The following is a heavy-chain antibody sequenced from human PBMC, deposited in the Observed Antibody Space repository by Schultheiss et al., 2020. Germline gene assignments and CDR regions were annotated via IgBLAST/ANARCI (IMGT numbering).Heavy chain of an antibody. CDR3: ARAPPKSAFDL. CDR2: IFDSGKT. V-gene: IGHV4-30-2*01. CDR1: GGSISSGGYS. Sequence: LSLTCAVSGGSISSGGYSWSWIRQAPGKGLEWIGYIFDSGKTYYNPSLKSQVTMSVDTSKDQFSLKLSSVTAADTAVFYCARAPPKSAFDLWGQGIMVTVSS. J-gene: IGHJ3*01.